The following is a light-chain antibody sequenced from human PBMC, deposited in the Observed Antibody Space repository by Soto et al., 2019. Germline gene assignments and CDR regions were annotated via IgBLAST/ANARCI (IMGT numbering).Light chain of an antibody. CDR1: QSVSRSY. J-gene: IGKJ1*01. Sequence: EIVLTQSPGTLSLSPGERATLSCRASQSVSRSYLAWYQQKPGQAPRLLIYGASSRATGIPDRFSGSGSGTDFTLTISRLEPEDFAVYYCQQYCGSPWTFGQGTKVEIK. CDR3: QQYCGSPWT. V-gene: IGKV3-20*01. CDR2: GAS.